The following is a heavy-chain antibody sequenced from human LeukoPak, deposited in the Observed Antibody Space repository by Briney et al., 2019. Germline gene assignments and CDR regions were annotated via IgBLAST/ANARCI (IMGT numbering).Heavy chain of an antibody. CDR1: GGSISSYY. D-gene: IGHD3-10*01. Sequence: PSETLSLTCTVSGGSISSYYWSWIRQPPGKGLEWIGYIYYSGSTNYNPSLKSRVTISVDTSKNQFSLKLSSVTAADTAVYYCARVKLLWFGELLQPDAFDIWGQGTMVTVSS. CDR2: IYYSGST. J-gene: IGHJ3*02. CDR3: ARVKLLWFGELLQPDAFDI. V-gene: IGHV4-59*01.